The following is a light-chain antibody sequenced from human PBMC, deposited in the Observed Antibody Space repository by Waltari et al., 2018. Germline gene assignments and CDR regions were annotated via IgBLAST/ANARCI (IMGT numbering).Light chain of an antibody. CDR3: QQYNNWPPWT. J-gene: IGKJ1*01. CDR2: GAS. V-gene: IGKV3-15*01. CDR1: KSVSSN. Sequence: EIVMTQSPATLSVSPGERATLPCRASKSVSSNFAWYQQKPGQAPRLLSYGASTRATGIPARFSGSASGTEFTLTISSLQSEDFAVYYCQQYNNWPPWTFGQGTKVEIK.